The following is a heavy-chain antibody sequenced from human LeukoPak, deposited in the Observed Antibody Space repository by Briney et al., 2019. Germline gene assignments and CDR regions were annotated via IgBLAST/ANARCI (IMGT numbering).Heavy chain of an antibody. J-gene: IGHJ4*02. CDR1: GDSVSSNIAA. V-gene: IGHV6-1*01. Sequence: SQTLSLTCAISGDSVSSNIAAWNWIRQSPSRGLEWLGRTYYRSKWYNDYPVSVRSRITIDPDTSKNQFSLQLNSVTPEDTAVYYCAKDCGTGPFACSHWGQGTLVTVSS. D-gene: IGHD2-15*01. CDR2: TYYRSKWYN. CDR3: AKDCGTGPFACSH.